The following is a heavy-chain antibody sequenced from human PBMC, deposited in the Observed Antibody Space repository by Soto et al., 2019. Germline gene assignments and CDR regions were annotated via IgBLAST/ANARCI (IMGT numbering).Heavy chain of an antibody. CDR3: TTDRLYDDPGAFDI. D-gene: IGHD2-2*02. V-gene: IGHV3-15*01. CDR1: GFSFSNAW. CDR2: IKSKTDDGAT. J-gene: IGHJ3*02. Sequence: GGSLRLSCAASGFSFSNAWMSWVRQAPGKGLEWVGRIKSKTDDGATDYAAPVKGRFTISRDDSKSTLYLQMNSLKTDDTAVYYCTTDRLYDDPGAFDIWGQGTMVTVSS.